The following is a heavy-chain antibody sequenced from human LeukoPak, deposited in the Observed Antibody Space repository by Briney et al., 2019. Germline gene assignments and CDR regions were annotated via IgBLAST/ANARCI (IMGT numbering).Heavy chain of an antibody. CDR1: GFTFSSYA. J-gene: IGHJ4*02. CDR3: AKDPYQPPYDSSGYSDY. Sequence: PGGSLRLSCAASGFTFSSYAMSWVRQAPGKGLEWVSAISVSGGSTYYADSVKGRFTISRDNSKNTLYPQMNSLRAEDTAVYYCAKDPYQPPYDSSGYSDYWGQGTLVTVSS. D-gene: IGHD3-22*01. CDR2: ISVSGGST. V-gene: IGHV3-23*01.